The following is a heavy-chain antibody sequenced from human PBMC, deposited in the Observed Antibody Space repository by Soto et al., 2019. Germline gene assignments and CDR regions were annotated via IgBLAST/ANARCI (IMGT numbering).Heavy chain of an antibody. J-gene: IGHJ4*02. CDR3: ARSLTGIVGAQPHFDY. CDR2: ISYDGSNK. Sequence: GGSLRLSCAASGFTFSSYAMHWVRQDPGKGLEWVAVISYDGSNKYYADSVKGRFTISRDNSKNTLYLQMNSLRAEDTAVYYCARSLTGIVGAQPHFDYWGQGTLVTVSS. CDR1: GFTFSSYA. D-gene: IGHD1-26*01. V-gene: IGHV3-30*04.